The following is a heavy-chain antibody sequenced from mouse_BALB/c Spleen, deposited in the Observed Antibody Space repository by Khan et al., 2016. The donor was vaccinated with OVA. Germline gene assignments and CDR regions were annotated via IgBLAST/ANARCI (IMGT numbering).Heavy chain of an antibody. CDR1: GYTFTSYY. V-gene: IGHV1S81*02. D-gene: IGHD2-1*01. Sequence: QVQLKQSGAELVKPGTSVKISCKASGYTFTSYYMYWVKRRPGQGLEWIGGINPNNGDSNFNEKLKSKATLTVDKSSSTAYLHLGILTSADFAVDYCARSGYGNPFAYWGQGTLVTVSA. J-gene: IGHJ3*01. CDR3: ARSGYGNPFAY. CDR2: INPNNGDS.